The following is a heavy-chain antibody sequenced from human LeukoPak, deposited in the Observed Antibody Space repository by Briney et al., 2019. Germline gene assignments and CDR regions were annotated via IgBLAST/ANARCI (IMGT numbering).Heavy chain of an antibody. J-gene: IGHJ4*02. CDR1: GFXFSSYS. CDR2: ISSSSSYI. D-gene: IGHD3-10*01. CDR3: ARRFRSGFDF. Sequence: PGGSLRLSCAASGFXFSSYSMNWVRQAPGKGREWVSSISSSSSYIYYADSVKGRFTISRDNAKNSLYLQMNSLRAEDTAVYFCARRFRSGFDFWGQGSLVTVSS. V-gene: IGHV3-21*01.